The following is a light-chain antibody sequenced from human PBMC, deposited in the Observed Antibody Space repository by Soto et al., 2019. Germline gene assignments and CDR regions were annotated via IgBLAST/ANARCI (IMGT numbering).Light chain of an antibody. V-gene: IGLV2-14*03. CDR3: SSYTRSSTHV. Sequence: QSVLTQPASGSGAHGQWIAISCTGTSSDVGGYDYVSWYQQLPGKAPKLMIYDVNNRPSGASNRFSGSKSGNTASLTISGLQAEDEADYYCSSYTRSSTHVFGTGSKVTVL. CDR1: SSDVGGYDY. J-gene: IGLJ1*01. CDR2: DVN.